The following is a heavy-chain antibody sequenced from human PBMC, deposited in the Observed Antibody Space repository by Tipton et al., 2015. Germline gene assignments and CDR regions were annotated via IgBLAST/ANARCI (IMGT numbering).Heavy chain of an antibody. Sequence: TLSLTCNVSGDSISNSHNFWSWIRQSPGKGLEWIGSVVYRGGTYYSPLLKSRVTISIDAAQNHISLKMTSVTAADTAVYYCAGHLAYRDTLSAQGFWGHGTLVTVSS. CDR2: VVYRGGT. D-gene: IGHD2-21*01. CDR1: GDSISNSHNF. J-gene: IGHJ4*01. V-gene: IGHV4-39*01. CDR3: AGHLAYRDTLSAQGF.